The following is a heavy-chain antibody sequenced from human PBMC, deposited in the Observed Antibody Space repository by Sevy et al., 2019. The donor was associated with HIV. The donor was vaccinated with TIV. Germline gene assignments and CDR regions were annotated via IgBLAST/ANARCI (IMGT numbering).Heavy chain of an antibody. D-gene: IGHD3-3*01. J-gene: IGHJ6*02. CDR3: AREGVDFWSGPVDYYYGMDV. CDR1: GFTFSKYW. CDR2: INGDGNSP. Sequence: GGSLRLSCEVSGFTFSKYWMHWVRQAPGKGLVWVSRINGDGNSPIYADSVQGRFTISRDYAKNTLFLQMNSLRAEDTGIYYCAREGVDFWSGPVDYYYGMDVWGQGTTVTVSS. V-gene: IGHV3-74*01.